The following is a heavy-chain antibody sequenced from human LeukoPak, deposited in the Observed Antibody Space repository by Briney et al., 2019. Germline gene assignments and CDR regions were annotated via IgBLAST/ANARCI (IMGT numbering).Heavy chain of an antibody. V-gene: IGHV1-69*13. Sequence: GASVKVSCKASGGTFSSYAISWVRQAPGQGLEWMGGIIPIFGTANYAQKFQGRVTITADESTSTAYMELSSLRSEDTAVYYCARDPEAYSSSWYSPNWFDPWGQGTQVTVSS. CDR1: GGTFSSYA. CDR3: ARDPEAYSSSWYSPNWFDP. J-gene: IGHJ5*02. CDR2: IIPIFGTA. D-gene: IGHD6-13*01.